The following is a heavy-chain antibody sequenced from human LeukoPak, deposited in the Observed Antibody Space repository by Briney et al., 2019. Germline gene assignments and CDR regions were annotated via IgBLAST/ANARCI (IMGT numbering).Heavy chain of an antibody. V-gene: IGHV3-53*01. CDR1: GFTVSNSY. J-gene: IGHJ4*02. CDR3: AKGDITMIPD. CDR2: IYSGGST. D-gene: IGHD3-22*01. Sequence: GGSLGLSCAASGFTVSNSYMSWVRQAPGKGLEWVSVIYSGGSTYYADSVKGRFTISRDNSKNTLYLQMNSLRAEDTAVYYCAKGDITMIPDWGQGTLVTVSS.